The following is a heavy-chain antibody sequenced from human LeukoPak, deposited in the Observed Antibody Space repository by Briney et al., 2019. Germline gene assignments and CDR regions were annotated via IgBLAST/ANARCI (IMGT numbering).Heavy chain of an antibody. CDR3: ARDALSSFDY. CDR2: IYHSGST. Sequence: SETLSLTCTVSGGSISSGGYYWSWIRQPPGKGLEWIGYIYHSGSTYYNPSLKSRVTISVDTSKNQFSLKLSSVTAADTAVYYCARDALSSFDYWGQGTLVTVSS. D-gene: IGHD3-16*02. V-gene: IGHV4-30-2*01. CDR1: GGSISSGGYY. J-gene: IGHJ4*02.